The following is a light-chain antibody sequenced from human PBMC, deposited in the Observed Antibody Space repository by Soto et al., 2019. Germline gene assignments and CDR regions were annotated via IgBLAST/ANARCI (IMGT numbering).Light chain of an antibody. J-gene: IGKJ5*01. Sequence: EIVLTQSPATLSLSPGERAALSCRASQGIRNYLAWYQQRPGQAPRLLIYDASNRATGIPARFSGSGSGTDFTLTISSLEPEDFATYYCQHSKTNSLPITFGQGTRLENK. V-gene: IGKV3-11*01. CDR1: QGIRNY. CDR2: DAS. CDR3: QHSKTNSLPIT.